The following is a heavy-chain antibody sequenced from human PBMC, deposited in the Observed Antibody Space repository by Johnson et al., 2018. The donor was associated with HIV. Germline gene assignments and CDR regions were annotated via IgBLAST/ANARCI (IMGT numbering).Heavy chain of an antibody. J-gene: IGHJ3*02. V-gene: IGHV3-66*01. CDR1: GFTVSSNY. Sequence: VQLVESGGGVVRPGGSLRLSCAAPGFTVSSNYMSWVRQAPGRGLEWVSVIYSGGNTYYADSVKGRFTISRDNSKNTLYLQMNSLRVEDTAVYYCARGLQSMTVVVTRGAFDIWGQGTMVTVSS. CDR3: ARGLQSMTVVVTRGAFDI. D-gene: IGHD2-2*01. CDR2: IYSGGNT.